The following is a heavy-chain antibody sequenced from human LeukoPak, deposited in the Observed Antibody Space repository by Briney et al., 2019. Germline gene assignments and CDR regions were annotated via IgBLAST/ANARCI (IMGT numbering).Heavy chain of an antibody. J-gene: IGHJ4*02. CDR3: ARDFGYSYGYDY. V-gene: IGHV3-7*01. CDR2: MKQDGSEK. Sequence: GGSLRLSCTASGFTFSNYWMSWVRQAPGKGPEWVANMKQDGSEKYYVDSVKGRFTISRDNAKNSLYLQMNSLRAEDTAVYYCARDFGYSYGYDYWGQGTLVTVSS. CDR1: GFTFSNYW. D-gene: IGHD5-18*01.